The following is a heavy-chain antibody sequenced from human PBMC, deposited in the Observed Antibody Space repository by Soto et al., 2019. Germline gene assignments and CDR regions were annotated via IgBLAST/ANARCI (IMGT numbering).Heavy chain of an antibody. CDR3: AREATVTTPCYFDY. CDR1: GGSISTYS. V-gene: IGHV4-59*01. J-gene: IGHJ4*02. CDR2: VYYSGST. D-gene: IGHD4-4*01. Sequence: PSETLSLPCPVSGGSISTYSCSWIRQRPGKGLEWIGYVYYSGSTNYNPSLKSRVTISVDTSKNQFSLKLSSVTAADTAVYYCAREATVTTPCYFDYWGQGTLVTGAS.